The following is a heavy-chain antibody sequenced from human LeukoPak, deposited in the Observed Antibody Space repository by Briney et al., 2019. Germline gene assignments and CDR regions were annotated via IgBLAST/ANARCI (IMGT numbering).Heavy chain of an antibody. CDR1: GGSISTNAYY. CDR3: ASFYCSGGSCYQYYYYYYMDV. CDR2: VFYSGST. J-gene: IGHJ6*03. D-gene: IGHD2-15*01. Sequence: PSETLSLTCTVSGGSISTNAYYWAWIRQPPGKGLEWIGSVFYSGSTYSNPSLRSRVTISVDTSKNQFSLKLSSVTAADTAVYYCASFYCSGGSCYQYYYYYYMDVWGKGTTVTISS. V-gene: IGHV4-39*01.